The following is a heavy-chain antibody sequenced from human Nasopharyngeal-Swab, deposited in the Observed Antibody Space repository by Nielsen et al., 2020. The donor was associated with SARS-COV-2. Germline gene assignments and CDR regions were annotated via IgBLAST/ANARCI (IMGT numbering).Heavy chain of an antibody. J-gene: IGHJ1*01. CDR3: ARDGGYYYDSSGNYAEYSQH. CDR2: IYTSGST. D-gene: IGHD3-22*01. V-gene: IGHV4-61*02. Sequence: WIRQPPGKGLEWIGRIYTSGSTNYNPSLKSRVTISVDTSKNQFSLKLSSVTAADTAVYYCARDGGYYYDSSGNYAEYSQHWGQGALVTVSS.